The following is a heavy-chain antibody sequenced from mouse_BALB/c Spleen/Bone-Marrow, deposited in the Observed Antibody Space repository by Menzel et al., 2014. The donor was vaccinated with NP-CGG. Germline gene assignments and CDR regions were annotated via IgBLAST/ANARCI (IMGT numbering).Heavy chain of an antibody. J-gene: IGHJ1*01. V-gene: IGHV4-1*02. CDR1: GFDFSRYW. CDR3: ARLNYYGNLFV. D-gene: IGHD1-1*01. Sequence: VQLKECGGGLVQPGGSLKLSCAASGFDFSRYWMSWVRQVPGKGLEWIGEINPDSSTINYTPSLKDKFIISRDNAKNTLYLQMSKVRSEDTALYYCARLNYYGNLFVWGAGTTVTVSS. CDR2: INPDSSTI.